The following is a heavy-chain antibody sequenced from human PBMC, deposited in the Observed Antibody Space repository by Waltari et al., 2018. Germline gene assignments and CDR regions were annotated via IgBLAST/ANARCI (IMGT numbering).Heavy chain of an antibody. D-gene: IGHD6-19*01. CDR1: CSAISNDNW. Sequence: QVHLQESGPGLVKPSGTLSLTCAVSCSAISNDNWWSWVRQPPGKGPEWIGEIYHSGSTHYNPSLKSRVIISVDKSKNQFSVEVTSVSAADTAVYYCAMHSDWAIDHWGQGTLVTVSS. CDR3: AMHSDWAIDH. CDR2: IYHSGST. V-gene: IGHV4-4*02. J-gene: IGHJ4*02.